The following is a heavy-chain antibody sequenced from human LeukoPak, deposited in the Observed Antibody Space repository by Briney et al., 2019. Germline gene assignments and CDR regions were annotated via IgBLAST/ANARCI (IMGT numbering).Heavy chain of an antibody. CDR2: ISSSSSYI. J-gene: IGHJ4*02. D-gene: IGHD4-17*01. CDR3: ASRGYGDYDGSRVIDY. V-gene: IGHV3-21*01. CDR1: GFTFSSYS. Sequence: GGSLRLSCAASGFTFSSYSMNWVRQAPGKGLEWVSSISSSSSYIYYADSVKGRFTISRDNAKNSLYLQMNSLRAEDTAVYYCASRGYGDYDGSRVIDYWGQGTLVTVSS.